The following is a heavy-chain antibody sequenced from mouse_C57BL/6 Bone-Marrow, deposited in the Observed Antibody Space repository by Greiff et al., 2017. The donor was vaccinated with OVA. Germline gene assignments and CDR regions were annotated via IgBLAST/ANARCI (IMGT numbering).Heavy chain of an antibody. CDR2: IYPGNSDT. CDR1: GYTFTSYW. V-gene: IGHV1-5*01. Sequence: VHVKQSGPVLARPGASVKMSCKTSGYTFTSYWMHWVKQRPGQGLEWIGAIYPGNSDTSYNQKFKGKAKLTAVTSASTAYMELSSLTNEDSAVYYCTRKDGNYDYFDYWGQGTTLTVSS. D-gene: IGHD2-1*01. J-gene: IGHJ2*01. CDR3: TRKDGNYDYFDY.